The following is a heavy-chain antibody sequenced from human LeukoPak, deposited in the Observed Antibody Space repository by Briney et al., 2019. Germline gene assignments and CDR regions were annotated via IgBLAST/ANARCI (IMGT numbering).Heavy chain of an antibody. D-gene: IGHD6-13*01. J-gene: IGHJ6*02. Sequence: SETLSLTCTVSGGSISSNYWSWIRQRLGAGLEWIGDFYYSGSTSYSPSLNSRVTISLDTSKSQFSLNLTSVTAADTAVYHCARVAAGGSYYGVDVWGQGTTVTVSS. V-gene: IGHV4-59*01. CDR3: ARVAAGGSYYGVDV. CDR1: GGSISSNY. CDR2: FYYSGST.